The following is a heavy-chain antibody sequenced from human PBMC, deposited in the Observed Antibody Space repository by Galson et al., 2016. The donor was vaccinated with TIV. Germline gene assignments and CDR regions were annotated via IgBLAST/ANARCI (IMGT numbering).Heavy chain of an antibody. V-gene: IGHV1-69*13. Sequence: SVKVSCKASGDTFASYAFSWVRQAPGQGLEVMGRIIPILGSSDYAQRFQGRVTITADASTSTVYMELRSLISEDTAMYYCARVRFGELSGYYYYMDVWGKGTTVTVSS. J-gene: IGHJ6*03. CDR3: ARVRFGELSGYYYYMDV. CDR1: GDTFASYA. CDR2: IIPILGSS. D-gene: IGHD3-10*01.